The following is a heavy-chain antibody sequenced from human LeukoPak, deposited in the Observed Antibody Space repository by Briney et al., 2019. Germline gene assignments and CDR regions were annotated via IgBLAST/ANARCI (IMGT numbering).Heavy chain of an antibody. CDR1: GFRFSNYW. CDR3: ARGDHYAYDI. Sequence: GGSLRLSCAASGFRFSNYWMIWVRQAPGKGLEWVATINQDGSDKSYMDSVKGRFSISRDNAKNSLYLQMNSRRVGDTAVYYCARGDHYAYDIWGQGTVVTVSS. CDR2: INQDGSDK. J-gene: IGHJ3*02. D-gene: IGHD5-24*01. V-gene: IGHV3-7*04.